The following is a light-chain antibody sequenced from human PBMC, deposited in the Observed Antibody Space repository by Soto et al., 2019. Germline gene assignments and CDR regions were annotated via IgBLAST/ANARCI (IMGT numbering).Light chain of an antibody. Sequence: DIVMTQSPATLSVSPGGRATLSCRASQSVSTNLAWYQQRPGQAPRLLIYRASTRAAGVPARFSGSGSGTEFTITISGLQSEDFEVYYCHQYNYWLAWTFGQGTNVEIK. CDR3: HQYNYWLAWT. CDR1: QSVSTN. J-gene: IGKJ1*01. CDR2: RAS. V-gene: IGKV3-15*01.